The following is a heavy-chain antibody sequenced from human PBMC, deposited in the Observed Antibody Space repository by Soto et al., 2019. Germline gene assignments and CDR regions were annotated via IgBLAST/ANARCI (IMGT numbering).Heavy chain of an antibody. J-gene: IGHJ5*02. CDR1: GYTFTSYG. Sequence: ASVKVSCKASGYTFTSYGISWVRQAPGQGLEWMGWISAYNGNTNYAQKLQGRVTMTTDTSTSTAYMELRSLRSDDTAVYYCARVRITFGGVISWWFDPWGQGTLVTVS. CDR2: ISAYNGNT. V-gene: IGHV1-18*01. CDR3: ARVRITFGGVISWWFDP. D-gene: IGHD3-16*02.